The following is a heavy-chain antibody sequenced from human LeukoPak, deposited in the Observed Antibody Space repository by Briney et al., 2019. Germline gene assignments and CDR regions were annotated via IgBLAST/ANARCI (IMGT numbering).Heavy chain of an antibody. CDR3: AKDLGPLINFDY. CDR2: ISGSGGST. Sequence: GGSLRLSCAASGFTFSSYATSWVRQAPGKGLEWVSAISGSGGSTYYADSVKGRFTISRDNSKNTLYLEMNSLRAEDTAVYYCAKDLGPLINFDYWGQGTLVTVSS. CDR1: GFTFSSYA. V-gene: IGHV3-23*01. J-gene: IGHJ4*02.